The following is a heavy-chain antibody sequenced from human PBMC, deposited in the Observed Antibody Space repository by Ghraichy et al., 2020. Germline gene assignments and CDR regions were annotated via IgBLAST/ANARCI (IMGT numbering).Heavy chain of an antibody. V-gene: IGHV3-30*03. D-gene: IGHD6-6*01. J-gene: IGHJ4*02. CDR3: ARDVEEYSSSFGGLLDY. CDR1: GFTFSSYG. CDR2: ISYDGSNK. Sequence: GESLNISCAASGFTFSSYGMHWVRQAPGKGLEWVAVISYDGSNKYYADSVKGRFTISRDNSKNTLYLQMNSLRAEDTAVYYCARDVEEYSSSFGGLLDYWGQGTLVTVSS.